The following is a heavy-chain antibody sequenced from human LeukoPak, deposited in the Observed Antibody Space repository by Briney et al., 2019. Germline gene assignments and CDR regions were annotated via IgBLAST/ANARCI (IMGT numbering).Heavy chain of an antibody. CDR1: EFSFEAYW. J-gene: IGHJ6*03. CDR2: INEDGSEK. D-gene: IGHD5-24*01. CDR3: ARGETMDV. V-gene: IGHV3-7*01. Sequence: GGSLRLSCVALEFSFEAYWMSWVRQAPGKGPEWVANINEDGSEKHYVGSVRGRFTISRDNADNSLHLQMNSLRPEDMAVYYCARGETMDVWGKGTTVTVSS.